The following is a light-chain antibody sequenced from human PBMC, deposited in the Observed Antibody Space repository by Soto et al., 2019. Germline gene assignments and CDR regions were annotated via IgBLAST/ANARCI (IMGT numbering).Light chain of an antibody. CDR1: QSVSSSY. CDR2: GAS. V-gene: IGKV3-20*01. CDR3: QQYGSSPLT. Sequence: EIVLTQSPGTLSLSPGARATLSCRARQSVSSSYLAWYQQKPGQAPRLLIYGASSRATGIPDRFSGSGSGTDFTLTISSLEPEDFAVYYCQQYGSSPLTFGGGTKVDIK. J-gene: IGKJ4*01.